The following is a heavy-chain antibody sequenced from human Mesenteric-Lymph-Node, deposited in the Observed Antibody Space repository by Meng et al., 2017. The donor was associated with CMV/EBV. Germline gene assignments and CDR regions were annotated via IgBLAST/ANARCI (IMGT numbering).Heavy chain of an antibody. D-gene: IGHD3-3*01. J-gene: IGHJ4*02. CDR3: AKGEGSDFWSGYYPDY. CDR1: GFTFSNYG. CDR2: IRYDGSNK. V-gene: IGHV3-30*02. Sequence: GGPLRLSCAVSGFTFSNYGMHWVRQPPGKGLEWVAFIRYDGSNKYYTDSVKGRFTISRDNSKNTMYLQMNSLTPEDTAAYYCAKGEGSDFWSGYYPDYWGQGTLVTVSS.